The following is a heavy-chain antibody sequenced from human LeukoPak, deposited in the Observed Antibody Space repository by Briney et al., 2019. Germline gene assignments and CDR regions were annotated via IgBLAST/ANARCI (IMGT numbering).Heavy chain of an antibody. Sequence: SETLSLTRTVSGGSISSYYWSCIRQPPGKGLEWIGYIYYSGSTNYNPSLKSRVTISLDTSKNRFSLKLSSVTAADTAVYYCARDSGPGVIFCWGQGTLVTVSS. V-gene: IGHV4-59*01. CDR2: IYYSGST. D-gene: IGHD3-22*01. J-gene: IGHJ4*02. CDR1: GGSISSYY. CDR3: ARDSGPGVIFC.